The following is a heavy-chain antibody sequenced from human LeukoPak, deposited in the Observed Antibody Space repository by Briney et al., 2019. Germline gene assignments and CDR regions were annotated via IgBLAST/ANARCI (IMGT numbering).Heavy chain of an antibody. D-gene: IGHD3-3*01. CDR2: IYPGDSDT. V-gene: IGHV5-51*01. CDR1: GYSFTSYW. J-gene: IGHJ3*02. Sequence: GESLKISCKGSGYSFTSYWIGWVRQMPGKGLEWMGIIYPGDSDTRYSPSFQGQVTISADKSISTAYLQWSSLKASDTAMYYCATHDFWSGYREGNAFDIWGQGTMVTVSS. CDR3: ATHDFWSGYREGNAFDI.